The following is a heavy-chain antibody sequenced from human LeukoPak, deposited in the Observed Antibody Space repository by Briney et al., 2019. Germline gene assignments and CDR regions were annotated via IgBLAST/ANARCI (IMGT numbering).Heavy chain of an antibody. V-gene: IGHV3-48*03. Sequence: GGSLRLSCAASGFTFGIYEMNWVRQAPGKGLEWVSYTSNSDTTRYYADSVKGRFTISRDNVKNSLYLQMNSLRAEDTAVYYCARGGGSYPFFDYGGQGTLVTVSS. CDR2: TSNSDTTR. J-gene: IGHJ4*02. CDR1: GFTFGIYE. CDR3: ARGGGSYPFFDY. D-gene: IGHD1-26*01.